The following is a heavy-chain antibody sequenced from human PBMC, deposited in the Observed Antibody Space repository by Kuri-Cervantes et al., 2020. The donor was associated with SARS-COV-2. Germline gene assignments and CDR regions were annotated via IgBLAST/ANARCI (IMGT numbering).Heavy chain of an antibody. J-gene: IGHJ6*02. CDR1: GFTFSSYS. CDR2: ISSSSSYI. V-gene: IGHV3-21*01. CDR3: ARGGYCSGGSCYSVYYHYYYGMDV. D-gene: IGHD2-15*01. Sequence: GGSLRLSCAASGFTFSSYSMNWVRQAPGKGLEWVSSISSSSSYIYYADSVKGRFTISRDNAKNSLYLQMNSLRAEDTAVYYCARGGYCSGGSCYSVYYHYYYGMDVWGQGTTVTVSS.